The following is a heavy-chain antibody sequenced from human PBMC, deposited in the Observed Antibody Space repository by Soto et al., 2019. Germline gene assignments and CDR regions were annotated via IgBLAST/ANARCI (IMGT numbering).Heavy chain of an antibody. CDR2: IIPILGIA. CDR3: AREDMSAANAFDI. Sequence: QVQLVQSGAEVKKPGSSVKVSCKASGGTFSSYTISWVRQAPGQGLEWMGRIIPILGIANYAQKFQGRVTITADKSTSTAYMELSSLRSEDTAVYYCAREDMSAANAFDICGQGTMVTVSS. J-gene: IGHJ3*02. V-gene: IGHV1-69*08. CDR1: GGTFSSYT. D-gene: IGHD6-25*01.